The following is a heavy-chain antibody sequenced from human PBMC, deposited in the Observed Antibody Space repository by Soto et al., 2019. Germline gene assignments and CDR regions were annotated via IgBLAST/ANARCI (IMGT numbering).Heavy chain of an antibody. CDR3: AKGVEGYVVSSFDS. CDR1: GFIFSDYA. CDR2: ITSSGSST. Sequence: EVQLLESGGGGVQPGGSLRLSCAASGFIFSDYAMTWVRQTPGKGLEWVSAITSSGSSTYFADSLKGRITISRDNSNNTLSLQMDSLRVEATAIYYCAKGVEGYVVSSFDSWGQGALVTVSS. D-gene: IGHD5-12*01. V-gene: IGHV3-23*01. J-gene: IGHJ4*02.